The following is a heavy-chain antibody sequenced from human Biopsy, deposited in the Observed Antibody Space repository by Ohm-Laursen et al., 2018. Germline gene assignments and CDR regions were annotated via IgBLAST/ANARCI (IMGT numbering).Heavy chain of an antibody. D-gene: IGHD2-15*01. CDR3: ARPMSRVVAYGMDV. Sequence: GSLRLSCAAPGLRFSMYAMSWVRQAPGKGLEWVSAIGGSGGGTYYADSVKGRFTISRDDSKNTVYLQMNSLRVKDRAVYYCARPMSRVVAYGMDVWGQGTTVTVSS. V-gene: IGHV3-23*01. CDR2: IGGSGGGT. J-gene: IGHJ6*02. CDR1: GLRFSMYA.